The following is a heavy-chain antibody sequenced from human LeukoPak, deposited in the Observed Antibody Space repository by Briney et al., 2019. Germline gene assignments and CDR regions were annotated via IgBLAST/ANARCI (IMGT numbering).Heavy chain of an antibody. Sequence: GGSLRLSCAASGFTFSSYGMHWVRQAPGKGLEWVSAISGSGGSTYYADSVKGRFTISRDNSKNTLYLQMNSLRAEDTAVYYCAKSLGGSSWYSYWGQGTLVTVSS. CDR1: GFTFSSYG. D-gene: IGHD6-13*01. J-gene: IGHJ4*02. CDR3: AKSLGGSSWYSY. CDR2: ISGSGGST. V-gene: IGHV3-23*01.